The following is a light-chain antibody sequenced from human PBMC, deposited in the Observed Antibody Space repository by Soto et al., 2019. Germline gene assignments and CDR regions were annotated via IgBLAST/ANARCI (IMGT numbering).Light chain of an antibody. J-gene: IGKJ1*01. CDR1: ESVNSNY. CDR3: QQYGRSPRT. V-gene: IGKV3-20*01. CDR2: GAS. Sequence: EIVLTQYPGTLSLSPGESATLSCRASESVNSNYLAWYQQKPGQAPRLLIYGASTRATGIPDRFSGSGSGTDFILTISRLEPDDFAVYYCQQYGRSPRTFGQGTKVDI.